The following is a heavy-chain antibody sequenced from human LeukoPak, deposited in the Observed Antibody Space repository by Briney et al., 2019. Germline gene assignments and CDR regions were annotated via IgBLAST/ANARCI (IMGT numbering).Heavy chain of an antibody. CDR3: ANREGGYTYDPFDY. J-gene: IGHJ4*02. CDR1: GFTFSTYA. Sequence: GGSLRLSCAASGFTFSTYAMSWVRQAPGRGLEWVSAISGSSDTTYYADSVKGRFTISRDNSKNTLYLQMNSLRVEDTAVYYCANREGGYTYDPFDYWGQGTLVTVSS. V-gene: IGHV3-23*01. CDR2: ISGSSDTT. D-gene: IGHD5-18*01.